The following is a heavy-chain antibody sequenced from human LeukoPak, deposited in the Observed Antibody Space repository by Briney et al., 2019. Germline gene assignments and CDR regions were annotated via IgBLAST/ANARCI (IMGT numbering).Heavy chain of an antibody. CDR2: INPNSGGT. CDR1: GYTFTGYY. V-gene: IGHV1-2*02. J-gene: IGHJ4*02. D-gene: IGHD3-10*01. Sequence: ASVKVSCKASGYTFTGYYMHWVRQAPGQGLEWMGWINPNSGGTNYAQKFQSRVTMTRDTSISTAYMELSRLRSDDTAVYYCARDQITMVRGVIQREFDYWGQGTLVTVSS. CDR3: ARDQITMVRGVIQREFDY.